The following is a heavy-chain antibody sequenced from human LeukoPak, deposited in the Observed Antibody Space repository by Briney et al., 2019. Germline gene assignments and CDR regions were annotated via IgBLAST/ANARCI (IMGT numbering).Heavy chain of an antibody. Sequence: GGSLRLSCAASGFTFSSYSMNWVRQAPGKGLEWVSSISSSSSYIYYADSVKGRFTISRDNAKNSLYLQMNSLRAEDTAVYYCARENYDILTGYFTDAFDIWGQGTMVTVSS. V-gene: IGHV3-21*04. CDR1: GFTFSSYS. J-gene: IGHJ3*02. D-gene: IGHD3-9*01. CDR2: ISSSSSYI. CDR3: ARENYDILTGYFTDAFDI.